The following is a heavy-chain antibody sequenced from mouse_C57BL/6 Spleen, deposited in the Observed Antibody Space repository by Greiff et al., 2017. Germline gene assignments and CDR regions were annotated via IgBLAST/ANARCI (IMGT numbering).Heavy chain of an antibody. CDR3: ATHIYYYGSSYYYAMDY. CDR2: IDPSDSET. D-gene: IGHD1-1*01. V-gene: IGHV1-52*01. Sequence: QVQLQQPGAELVRPGSSVKLSCKASGYTFTSYWMHWVKQRPIQGLEWIGNIDPSDSETHYNQKFKDKATLTVDKSSSTAYMQLSSLTSEDSAVYYCATHIYYYGSSYYYAMDYWGQGTSVTVSS. CDR1: GYTFTSYW. J-gene: IGHJ4*01.